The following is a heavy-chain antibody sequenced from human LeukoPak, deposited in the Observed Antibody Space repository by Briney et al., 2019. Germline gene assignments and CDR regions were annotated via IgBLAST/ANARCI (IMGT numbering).Heavy chain of an antibody. D-gene: IGHD5-24*01. J-gene: IGHJ4*02. CDR3: ARNRDGYNSFDY. V-gene: IGHV4-59*06. Sequence: PSETLSLTCIVSGVSMNNYFWSWIRQPPGKGLEWIGYIYYSGSSYYNPSLRSRVTISVDTSKNHFSLKLSSVTAADTAVYYCARNRDGYNSFDYWGQGTLVTVSS. CDR1: GVSMNNYF. CDR2: IYYSGSS.